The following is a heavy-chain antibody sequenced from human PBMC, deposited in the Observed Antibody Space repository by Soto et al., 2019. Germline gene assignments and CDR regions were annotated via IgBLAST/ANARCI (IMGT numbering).Heavy chain of an antibody. D-gene: IGHD4-17*01. CDR3: ASGWIDDYADY. CDR2: INHSGST. J-gene: IGHJ4*02. V-gene: IGHV4-34*01. CDR1: GGSFSGYY. Sequence: QVQLQQWGAGLLKPSETLSLTCAVYGGSFSGYYWSWIRQPPGKGLEWIGEINHSGSTNYNPSLKSRVTISVDTSKNQFSLKLSSVTAADTAVYYCASGWIDDYADYWGQGTLVTVSS.